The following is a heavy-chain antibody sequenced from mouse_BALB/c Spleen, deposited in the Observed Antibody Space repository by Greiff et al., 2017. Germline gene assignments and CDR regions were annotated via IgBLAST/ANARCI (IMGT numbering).Heavy chain of an antibody. CDR1: GYTFSSYW. Sequence: VKLMESGAELMKPGASVKISCKATGYTFSSYWIEWVKQRPGHGLEWIGEILPGSGSTNYNEKFKGKATFTADTSSNTAYMQLSSLTSEDSAVYYCARKYGDYGYYAMDYWGQGTSVTVSS. D-gene: IGHD2-13*01. CDR2: ILPGSGST. V-gene: IGHV1-9*01. J-gene: IGHJ4*01. CDR3: ARKYGDYGYYAMDY.